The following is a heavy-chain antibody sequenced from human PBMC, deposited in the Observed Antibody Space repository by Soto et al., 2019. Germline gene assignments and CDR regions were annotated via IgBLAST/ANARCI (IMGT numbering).Heavy chain of an antibody. CDR1: GFTFSNYA. CDR2: ISASGGST. CDR3: ANEGRLGLSDY. D-gene: IGHD6-25*01. J-gene: IGHJ4*02. V-gene: IGHV3-23*01. Sequence: SLRLSCAASGFTFSNYAMTWVRQAPGKGLEWVSLISASGGSTYYADSVKGRFTISRDNSKNTLYLQMNSLGAEDTAVYYCANEGRLGLSDYWGQGAMVTVSS.